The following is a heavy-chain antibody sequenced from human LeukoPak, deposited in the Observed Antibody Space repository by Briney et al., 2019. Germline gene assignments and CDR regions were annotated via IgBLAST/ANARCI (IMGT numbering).Heavy chain of an antibody. CDR3: AKVRWGSDNALDS. D-gene: IGHD3-16*01. CDR2: IKQDGSEK. V-gene: IGHV3-7*01. J-gene: IGHJ4*02. Sequence: LTGGSLRLSCAASGFTFSSYSMNWVRQAPGKGLGWVANIKQDGSEKYYVDSVKGRFTISRDNAKNSLYLQMNSLRAEDTAVYYCAKVRWGSDNALDSWGQGTLVTGSS. CDR1: GFTFSSYS.